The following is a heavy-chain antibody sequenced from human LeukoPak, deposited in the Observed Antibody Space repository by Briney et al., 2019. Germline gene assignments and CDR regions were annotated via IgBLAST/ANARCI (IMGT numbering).Heavy chain of an antibody. Sequence: NPSETLSLTCTVSGGSISSYYWSWIRQPAGKGLDWIGRIYTSGSTNYNPSLNSRVTMSLNTSKNQFSLKLSSVTAADTAVYYCARDQGSFDYWGQGTLVTVSS. V-gene: IGHV4-4*07. CDR2: IYTSGST. CDR1: GGSISSYY. J-gene: IGHJ4*02. CDR3: ARDQGSFDY.